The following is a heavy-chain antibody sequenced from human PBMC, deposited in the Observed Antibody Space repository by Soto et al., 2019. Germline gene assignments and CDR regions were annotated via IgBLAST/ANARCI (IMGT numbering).Heavy chain of an antibody. J-gene: IGHJ4*02. Sequence: GGSLRLSCAASGFSFDTYNMNWVRQAPGKGLEWVSSISSGRPDIFYADSVRGRFTISRDDAKNSLYLQMNSLRAEDTAVYYCARGCQVTYYDFWSGYYLYYFDYWGQGTLVTVSS. CDR3: ARGCQVTYYDFWSGYYLYYFDY. CDR2: ISSGRPDI. D-gene: IGHD3-3*01. CDR1: GFSFDTYN. V-gene: IGHV3-21*01.